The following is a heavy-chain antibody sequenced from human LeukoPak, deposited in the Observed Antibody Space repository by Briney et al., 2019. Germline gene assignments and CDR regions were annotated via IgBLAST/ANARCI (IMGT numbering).Heavy chain of an antibody. CDR2: VYASGSA. CDR3: TKEPAP. V-gene: IGHV4-4*07. Sequence: SETLSLTCAVYGGSFSGYYWSWIRQPAGKGLEWIGRVYASGSASYNPSLKSRVTMSVDTSKNQISLKLRSVTAADTAVYYCTKEPAPWGQGTLVTVSS. J-gene: IGHJ5*02. CDR1: GGSFSGYY.